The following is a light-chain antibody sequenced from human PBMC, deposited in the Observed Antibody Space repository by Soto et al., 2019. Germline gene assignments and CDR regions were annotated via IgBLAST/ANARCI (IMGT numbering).Light chain of an antibody. CDR1: QSVSNNF. J-gene: IGKJ4*01. Sequence: EIVLTQSPGTLSLSPGEGATLSGRASQSVSNNFVAWYQQRPGKAPRLLIYGSSSRASGIPDRFSGSGSGTDFTLTISRLEPGDFAVYYCQQYCCSLLSFGGGTKVEIK. CDR2: GSS. V-gene: IGKV3-20*01. CDR3: QQYCCSLLS.